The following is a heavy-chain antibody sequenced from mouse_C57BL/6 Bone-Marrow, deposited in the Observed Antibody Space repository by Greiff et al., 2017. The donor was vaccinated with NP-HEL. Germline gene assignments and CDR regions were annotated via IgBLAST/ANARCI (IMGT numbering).Heavy chain of an antibody. CDR3: ARSDYRGYAMDY. D-gene: IGHD2-14*01. Sequence: EVQRVESGPELVKPGASVKIPCKASGYTFTDYNMDWVKQSHGKSLEWIGDINPNNGGTIYNQKFKGKATLTVDKSSSTAYMELRSLTSEDTAVYYCARSDYRGYAMDYWGQGTSVTVSS. CDR2: INPNNGGT. V-gene: IGHV1-18*01. CDR1: GYTFTDYN. J-gene: IGHJ4*01.